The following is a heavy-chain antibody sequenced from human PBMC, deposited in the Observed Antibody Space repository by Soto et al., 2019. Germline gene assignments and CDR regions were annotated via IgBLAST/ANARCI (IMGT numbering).Heavy chain of an antibody. CDR2: IYYSGST. V-gene: IGHV4-39*01. CDR3: ARHLGPVVRGVIWYYFDY. Sequence: PGKGLEWIGSIYYSGSTYYNPSLKSRVTISVDTSKNQFSLKLSSVTAADTAVYYCARHLGPVVRGVIWYYFDYWGQGTLVTVSS. D-gene: IGHD3-10*01. J-gene: IGHJ4*02.